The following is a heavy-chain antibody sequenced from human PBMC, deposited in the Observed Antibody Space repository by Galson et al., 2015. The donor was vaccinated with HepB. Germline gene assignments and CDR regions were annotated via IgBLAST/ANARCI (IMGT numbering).Heavy chain of an antibody. Sequence: SLRLSCAASGFTFSGYAMSWVRQAPGKGLEWVSAISGSGGSTYYADSVKGRFTISRDNSKNTLYLQMNSLRAEDTAVYYCAKRAVGWYYDSSGYYGGEVTPDYWGQGTLVTVSS. V-gene: IGHV3-23*01. CDR2: ISGSGGST. D-gene: IGHD3-22*01. CDR3: AKRAVGWYYDSSGYYGGEVTPDY. CDR1: GFTFSGYA. J-gene: IGHJ4*02.